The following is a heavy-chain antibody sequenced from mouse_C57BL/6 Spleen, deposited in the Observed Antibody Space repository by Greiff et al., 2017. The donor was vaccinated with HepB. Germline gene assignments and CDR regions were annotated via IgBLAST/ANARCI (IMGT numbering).Heavy chain of an antibody. CDR1: GYTFTSYW. CDR3: ARVRSYWYFDV. Sequence: VQLQQSGAELVMPGASVKLSCKASGYTFTSYWMHWVKQRPGQGLEWIGEIDPSDSYTNYNQKFKGKSTLTVDKSSSTAYMQLSSLTSEDSAVYYWARVRSYWYFDVWGTGTTVTVSS. CDR2: IDPSDSYT. J-gene: IGHJ1*03. V-gene: IGHV1-69*01.